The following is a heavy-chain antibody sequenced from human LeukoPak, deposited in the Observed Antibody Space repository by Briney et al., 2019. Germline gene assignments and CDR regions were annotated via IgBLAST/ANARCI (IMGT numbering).Heavy chain of an antibody. CDR1: GGSISTSGYY. J-gene: IGHJ4*02. Sequence: SETLSLTCTVSGGSISTSGYYWAWIRQPPGKGLEWIGSVSSDGGTSHTSLKGRVTMALDTSKNQFSLKLSSVTAADTAVYYCARDSGGYCSGSSCYSFFDYWGQGSLVTVSS. CDR3: ARDSGGYCSGSSCYSFFDY. CDR2: VSSDGGT. D-gene: IGHD2-15*01. V-gene: IGHV4-39*07.